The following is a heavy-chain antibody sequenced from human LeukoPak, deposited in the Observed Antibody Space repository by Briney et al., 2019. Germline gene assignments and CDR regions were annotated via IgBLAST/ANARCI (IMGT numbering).Heavy chain of an antibody. CDR3: ARAKDKKGDGLDV. Sequence: SETLSLTCTVSGGSITSRDSSWSWIRQPPGKGLEWIGYINYSGSTSYNPSLKSRVTISVDASKNQFSLKLSSVTAADTAVYYCARAKDKKGDGLDVWGQGTAVTVSS. CDR1: GGSITSRDSS. J-gene: IGHJ6*02. CDR2: INYSGST. V-gene: IGHV4-30-4*01.